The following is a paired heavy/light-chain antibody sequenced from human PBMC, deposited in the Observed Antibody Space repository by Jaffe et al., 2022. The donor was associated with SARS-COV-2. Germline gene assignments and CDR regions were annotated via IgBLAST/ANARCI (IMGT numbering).Heavy chain of an antibody. CDR3: ARTSGYLTDV. CDR2: TSTTGTYK. J-gene: IGHJ6*02. D-gene: IGHD3-3*01. CDR1: AFTFSSYS. Sequence: EVQVVESGGGLVKPGGSLRLSCAASAFTFSSYSVIWVRQFPGKGLEWVSSTSTTGTYKHYADSVKGRFSISRDNAKNSVYLQMNSLRADDTAVYYCARTSGYLTDVWGQGTTVTVS. V-gene: IGHV3-21*01.
Light chain of an antibody. J-gene: IGLJ3*02. CDR3: QSFDLNNWV. V-gene: IGLV6-57*02. Sequence: NFMLTQTHSVSESPGKTVTISCTGRSGSIASSYVQWYQQRPGSAPTTVIYENNQRPSGVPDRFSGSIDRSSNSASLTISGLKTEDEADYYCQSFDLNNWVFGGGTKLTVL. CDR2: ENN. CDR1: SGSIASSY.